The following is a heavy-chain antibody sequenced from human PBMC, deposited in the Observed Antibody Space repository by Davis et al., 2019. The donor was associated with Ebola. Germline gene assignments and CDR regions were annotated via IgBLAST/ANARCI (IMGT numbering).Heavy chain of an antibody. Sequence: ASVKVSCKASGGTFSSYAISWVRQAPGQGLEWMGWINAGNGNTKYSQKFQGRVTITRDTSASTAYMELSSLRSEDTAVYYCAGYYYYYGMDVWGQGTTVTVSS. J-gene: IGHJ6*02. CDR1: GGTFSSYA. CDR3: AGYYYYYGMDV. V-gene: IGHV1-3*01. CDR2: INAGNGNT.